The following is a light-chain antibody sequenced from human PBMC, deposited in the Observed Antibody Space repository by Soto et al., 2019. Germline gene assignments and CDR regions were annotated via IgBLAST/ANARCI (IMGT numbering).Light chain of an antibody. CDR1: QSMSMY. Sequence: DIQLTQSPSSLSASVGDRVTITCRASQSMSMYLNWYQKKPGKAPKFLIYLASTLQSGVPSRISGSGSGTDFNLTISSLQPEDFATYYCQQSYFTPWTFGQGTKVDIK. V-gene: IGKV1-39*01. CDR2: LAS. CDR3: QQSYFTPWT. J-gene: IGKJ1*01.